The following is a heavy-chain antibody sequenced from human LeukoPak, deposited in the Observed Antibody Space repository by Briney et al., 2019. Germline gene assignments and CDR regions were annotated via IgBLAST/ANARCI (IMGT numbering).Heavy chain of an antibody. CDR1: GFTFSSYS. CDR2: IYSGGST. V-gene: IGHV3-53*01. J-gene: IGHJ5*02. Sequence: GGSLRLSCAASGFTFSSYSMNWVRQAPGKGLEWVSVIYSGGSTYFADSVKGRFTISRDYSKNTLYLQINSLRAEDTAVYYCARALSSSWYAFRSNWFDPWGQGTLVTVSS. CDR3: ARALSSSWYAFRSNWFDP. D-gene: IGHD6-13*01.